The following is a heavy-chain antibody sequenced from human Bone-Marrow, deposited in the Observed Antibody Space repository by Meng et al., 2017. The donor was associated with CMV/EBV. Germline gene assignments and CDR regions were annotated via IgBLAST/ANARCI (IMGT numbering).Heavy chain of an antibody. CDR2: INPSGGST. CDR1: GYTFTSYY. CDR3: AREGGAYSSSPGPYYYYGMGV. Sequence: ASVKVSCKASGYTFTSYYMHWVRQAPGQGLEWMGIINPSGGSTSYAQKFQGRVTMTRDTSTSTVYMELSSLRSEDTAVYYCAREGGAYSSSPGPYYYYGMGVWGQGTTVTVSS. J-gene: IGHJ6*02. V-gene: IGHV1-46*01. D-gene: IGHD6-6*01.